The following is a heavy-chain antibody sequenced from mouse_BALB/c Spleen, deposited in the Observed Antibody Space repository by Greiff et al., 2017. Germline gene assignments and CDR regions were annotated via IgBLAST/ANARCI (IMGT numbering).Heavy chain of an antibody. J-gene: IGHJ4*01. D-gene: IGHD1-1*01. V-gene: IGHV3-6*02. CDR3: ARVRDYYGSSLDYYAMDY. CDR1: GYSITSGYY. CDR2: ISYDGSN. Sequence: DVKLQESGPGLVKPSQSLSLTCSVTGYSITSGYYWNWIRQFPGNKLEWMGYISYDGSNNYNPSLKNRISITRDTSKNQFFLKLNSVTTEDTATYYCARVRDYYGSSLDYYAMDYWGQGTSVTVSS.